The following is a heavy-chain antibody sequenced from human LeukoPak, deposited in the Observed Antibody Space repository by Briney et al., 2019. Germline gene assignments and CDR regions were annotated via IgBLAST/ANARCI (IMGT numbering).Heavy chain of an antibody. CDR3: AKDIRRGDNYGYDQFAY. D-gene: IGHD5-18*01. V-gene: IGHV3-30*02. CDR2: IQYDGTKK. CDR1: GFTFTTYG. Sequence: GGSLRLSCAASGFTFTTYGMHWVRQAPGKGLEGVAFIQYDGTKKYYADSVKGRFTISRDNSKNTLYLQMNSLRGEDTALYYCAKDIRRGDNYGYDQFAYWGQGTLVTVSS. J-gene: IGHJ4*02.